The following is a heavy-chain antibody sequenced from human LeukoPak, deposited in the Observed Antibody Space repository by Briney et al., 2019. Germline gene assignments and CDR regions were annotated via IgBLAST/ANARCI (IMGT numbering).Heavy chain of an antibody. CDR2: IYYSGRT. Sequence: SETLSLTCTVSGGSISSYYWSWIRQPPGKGLEWIGYIYYSGRTNYNPSPKSRVTISLDTSKNQFSLNLNSMTAADTAVYYCARGDGDLQYYLDYWGQGTLVTVSS. CDR1: GGSISSYY. J-gene: IGHJ4*02. CDR3: ARGDGDLQYYLDY. D-gene: IGHD2-21*02. V-gene: IGHV4-59*01.